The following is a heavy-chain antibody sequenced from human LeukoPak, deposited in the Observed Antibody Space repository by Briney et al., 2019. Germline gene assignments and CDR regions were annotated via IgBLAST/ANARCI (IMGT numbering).Heavy chain of an antibody. CDR1: GFTFSSYG. Sequence: GSLRLSCAASGFTFSSYGMHWVRQAPGKGLEWVAFIRYEGSNKYYADSVKGRFTISRDNSKNTLYLQMNSLRAEDKAVYYCAKWDNWFDLWGQGTLVTVSS. CDR3: AKWDNWFDL. CDR2: IRYEGSNK. J-gene: IGHJ5*02. V-gene: IGHV3-30*02.